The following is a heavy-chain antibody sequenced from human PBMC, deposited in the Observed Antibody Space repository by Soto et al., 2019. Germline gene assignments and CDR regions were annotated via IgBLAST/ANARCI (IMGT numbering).Heavy chain of an antibody. CDR3: ARGVVIMNSYSGLDV. V-gene: IGHV1-46*03. CDR2: INPSGGST. Sequence: GASVKVSCKASGYTFTSYYMHWVRQAPGQGLEWMGIINPSGGSTSYAQKFQGRVTMTRDTSTSTVYMELSSLKTEDTAVYYCARGVVIMNSYSGLDVWGQGTTVTVSS. CDR1: GYTFTSYY. D-gene: IGHD3-9*01. J-gene: IGHJ6*02.